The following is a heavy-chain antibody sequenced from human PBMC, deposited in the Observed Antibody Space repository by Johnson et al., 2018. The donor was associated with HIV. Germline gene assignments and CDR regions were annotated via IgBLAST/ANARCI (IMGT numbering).Heavy chain of an antibody. CDR2: IKQDGSEK. Sequence: EVQLVESGGDLVQPGGSLRLSCAGSGFTFSSYWMSWVRQAPGKGLEWVANIKQDGSEKYYVDSVKGRFTISRDNAKNSLYLQMNSLRAEDTALYYCARDQEGPFDIWGQGTMVTVSS. V-gene: IGHV3-7*03. CDR1: GFTFSSYW. J-gene: IGHJ3*02. CDR3: ARDQEGPFDI.